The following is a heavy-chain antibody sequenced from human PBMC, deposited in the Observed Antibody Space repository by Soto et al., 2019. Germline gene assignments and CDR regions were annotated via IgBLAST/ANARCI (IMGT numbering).Heavy chain of an antibody. J-gene: IGHJ6*02. V-gene: IGHV1-18*04. Sequence: ASVKVSCKASGYTFTSYGISWVRQAPGQGLEWMGWISAYNGNTNYAQKLQVRVTMTTDTSTSTAYMELRSLRSDDTAVYYCARCYGDYVCYYYGMDVWGQGTTGTVAS. CDR3: ARCYGDYVCYYYGMDV. CDR1: GYTFTSYG. D-gene: IGHD4-17*01. CDR2: ISAYNGNT.